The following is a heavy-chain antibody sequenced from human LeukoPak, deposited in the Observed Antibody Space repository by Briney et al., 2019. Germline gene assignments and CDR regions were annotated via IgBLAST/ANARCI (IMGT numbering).Heavy chain of an antibody. Sequence: GGSLRLSCAASGFTFSGSAMHWVRQASGKGLEWVGRIRSKANSYATAYAASVKGRFTISRDDSKNMAYLQMNSLKTEDTAVYYCTTLAVAGGYWGEGTLVTVSS. D-gene: IGHD6-19*01. CDR1: GFTFSGSA. CDR2: IRSKANSYAT. J-gene: IGHJ4*02. CDR3: TTLAVAGGY. V-gene: IGHV3-73*01.